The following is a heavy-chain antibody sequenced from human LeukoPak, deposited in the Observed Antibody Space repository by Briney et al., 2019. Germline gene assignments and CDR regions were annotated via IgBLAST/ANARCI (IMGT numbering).Heavy chain of an antibody. CDR3: AKTYGSLYYYGMDV. CDR2: ISGSRDYI. CDR1: GFTFSSYE. J-gene: IGHJ6*02. V-gene: IGHV3-21*01. D-gene: IGHD3-10*01. Sequence: PGGSLRLSCAASGFTFSSYEMNWVRQAPGKGLEWVSSISGSRDYIYYAESVKGRFTISRDNAKNSLYLQMNSLRVEDTAVYYCAKTYGSLYYYGMDVWGQGTTVTVSS.